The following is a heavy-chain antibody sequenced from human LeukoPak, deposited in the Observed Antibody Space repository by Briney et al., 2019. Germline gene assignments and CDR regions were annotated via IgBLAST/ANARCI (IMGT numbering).Heavy chain of an antibody. CDR1: EYSFTSYW. Sequence: GESLKISCETSEYSFTSYWIGWVRQMPGKGLEWMGIIYPSDSDARYTPSFQGQVTISVDKSISTAYLQWSSLKASDTAMYYCARPDMTMLVDYWGQGTLVTVAS. CDR3: ARPDMTMLVDY. J-gene: IGHJ4*02. V-gene: IGHV5-51*01. CDR2: IYPSDSDA. D-gene: IGHD3-22*01.